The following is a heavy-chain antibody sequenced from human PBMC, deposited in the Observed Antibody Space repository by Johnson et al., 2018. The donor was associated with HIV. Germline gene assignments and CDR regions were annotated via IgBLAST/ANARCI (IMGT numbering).Heavy chain of an antibody. CDR1: GFTFSDYY. CDR3: ARVRSSGPWVNDAFDI. V-gene: IGHV3-11*04. CDR2: ITGSGTVV. D-gene: IGHD4-17*01. Sequence: QVQLVESGGGLVKPGGSLRLSCAASGFTFSDYYMSWIRQAPGKGLEWVSYITGSGTVVYYADSVKGRFTISRDNAKNSLYLQMNSLRAEDTAVYYCARVRSSGPWVNDAFDIWGQGTMVTVSS. J-gene: IGHJ3*02.